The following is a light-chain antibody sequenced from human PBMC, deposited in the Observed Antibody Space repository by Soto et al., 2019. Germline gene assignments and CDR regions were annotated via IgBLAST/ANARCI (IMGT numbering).Light chain of an antibody. CDR1: SSDVGSYNL. V-gene: IGLV2-23*03. Sequence: QSVLTQPASVSGSPGQSITISCTGTSSDVGSYNLVSWYQQHPGKAPKLMIYEGSKRPSGVSNRFSGSKSCNTASLTISGLQAEDEADYYCCSYAGSSTFVVFGGGTKLTVL. CDR2: EGS. CDR3: CSYAGSSTFVV. J-gene: IGLJ2*01.